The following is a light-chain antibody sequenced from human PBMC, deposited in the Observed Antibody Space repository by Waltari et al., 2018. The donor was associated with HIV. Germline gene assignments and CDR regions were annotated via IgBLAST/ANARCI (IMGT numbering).Light chain of an antibody. J-gene: IGLJ2*01. CDR1: SSDVGRFNF. CDR3: SSYTNTTTLVL. Sequence: QSALAQPASVSGSPGQSITIPCPGPSSDVGRFNFFPWYQQHPGKAPKPMIYEVSNRPSGVSYRFSGSKSGNTASLTISGLQAEDDADYYCSSYTNTTTLVLFGGGTKLTVL. V-gene: IGLV2-14*01. CDR2: EVS.